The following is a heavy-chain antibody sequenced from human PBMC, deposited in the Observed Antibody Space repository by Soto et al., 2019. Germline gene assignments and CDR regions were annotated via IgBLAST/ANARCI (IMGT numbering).Heavy chain of an antibody. V-gene: IGHV5-10-1*01. J-gene: IGHJ3*02. CDR3: ARHLGYCSSTSCYTEDAFDI. CDR1: GYSCATYG. CDR2: IDPSDSYT. Sequence: VESLRISCNGLGYSCATYGISWVRQMPGKGLEWMGRIDPSDSYTNYSPSFQGHVTISAEKSISTAYLQWSSLKASDTAMYYCARHLGYCSSTSCYTEDAFDIWGQGTMVTVSS. D-gene: IGHD2-2*02.